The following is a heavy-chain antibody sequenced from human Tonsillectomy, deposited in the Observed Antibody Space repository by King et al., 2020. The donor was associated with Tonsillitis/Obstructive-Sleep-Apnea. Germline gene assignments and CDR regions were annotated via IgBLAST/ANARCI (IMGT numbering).Heavy chain of an antibody. Sequence: QLVQSGAEVKKPGESLRLSCKASGYSFTSYWITWVRQMPGKGLEWMGRIDPSDSYTEYSPSFQGPVTISPDKSISTAYLQWSNLKASDTAMYYCARQIGGYYDSSGDYWGQGTLVTVSS. J-gene: IGHJ4*02. V-gene: IGHV5-10-1*03. CDR3: ARQIGGYYDSSGDY. CDR1: GYSFTSYW. CDR2: IDPSDSYT. D-gene: IGHD3-22*01.